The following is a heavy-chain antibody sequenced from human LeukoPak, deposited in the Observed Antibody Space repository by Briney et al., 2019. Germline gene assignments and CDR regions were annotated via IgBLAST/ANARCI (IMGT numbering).Heavy chain of an antibody. V-gene: IGHV4-34*01. Sequence: SETLSLTCAVYGGSFSGYYWSWIRQPPGKGLEWIGEINHSGSTNYNPSHKSRVTISVDTSKNQFSLKLSSVTAADTAVYYCARGPRWLTMIGNWFDPWGHGTLVTVSS. J-gene: IGHJ5*02. CDR3: ARGPRWLTMIGNWFDP. CDR1: GGSFSGYY. CDR2: INHSGST. D-gene: IGHD3-22*01.